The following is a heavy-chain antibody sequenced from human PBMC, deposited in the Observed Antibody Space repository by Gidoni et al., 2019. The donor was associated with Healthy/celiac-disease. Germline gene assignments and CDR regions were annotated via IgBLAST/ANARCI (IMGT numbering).Heavy chain of an antibody. Sequence: EVQLVQSGAEVKKPGESLKISCKGSGYSFTSYWLGWVRQMPGKGLEWMGIIYPGDSYTRYSPSFQGQVTISADKSISTAYLQWSSLKASDTAMYYCARQKGYNWNYRWFDPWGQGTLVTVSS. D-gene: IGHD1-7*01. V-gene: IGHV5-51*01. CDR3: ARQKGYNWNYRWFDP. CDR1: GYSFTSYW. J-gene: IGHJ5*02. CDR2: IYPGDSYT.